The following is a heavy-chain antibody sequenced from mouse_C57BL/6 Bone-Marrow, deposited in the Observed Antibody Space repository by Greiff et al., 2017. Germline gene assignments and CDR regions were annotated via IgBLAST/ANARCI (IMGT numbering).Heavy chain of an antibody. CDR3: ARGDSCYGKSFYVMDY. CDR1: DYTFTDYY. J-gene: IGHJ4*01. CDR2: LYPGSGNT. V-gene: IGHV1-77*01. Sequence: QVQLQQSGAELARPGASVKLSCKASDYTFTDYYINWVKQRTGQGLEWIGELYPGSGNTYYNEKFKGKATLTAAKSSSTAYMQLSSLTSEDSAVYFCARGDSCYGKSFYVMDYWGRGTSVTVTS. D-gene: IGHD2-1*01.